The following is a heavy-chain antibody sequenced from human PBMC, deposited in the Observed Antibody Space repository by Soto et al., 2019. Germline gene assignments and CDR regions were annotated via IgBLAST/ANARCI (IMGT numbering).Heavy chain of an antibody. Sequence: PSETLSLTCTVSGGSISSSSYYWGWIRQPPGKGLEWIGYIYYSGSTNYNASLKSRVTISVDTSKNQFSLKLSSVTAADTAVYYCARRYGGNFDYWGQGTLVTVSS. CDR1: GGSISSSSYY. CDR3: ARRYGGNFDY. J-gene: IGHJ4*02. V-gene: IGHV4-61*05. D-gene: IGHD1-26*01. CDR2: IYYSGST.